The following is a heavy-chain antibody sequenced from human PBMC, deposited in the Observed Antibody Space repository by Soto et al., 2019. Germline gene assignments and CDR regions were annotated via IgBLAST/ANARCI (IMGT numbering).Heavy chain of an antibody. V-gene: IGHV3-30*18. CDR2: ISYNGNNQ. Sequence: QIQLVKSGGGVVQPGASQRLSCAASGFTLSSYGMHWVRQAPGTGLEWVAVISYNGNNQYYADSVRGRFTISRDNSKSTLYLQMNSLRAEDTAVYYCAKERGHLAVAAITGGGDFEKWGQGTMVTVSS. J-gene: IGHJ3*01. CDR3: AKERGHLAVAAITGGGDFEK. CDR1: GFTLSSYG. D-gene: IGHD6-19*01.